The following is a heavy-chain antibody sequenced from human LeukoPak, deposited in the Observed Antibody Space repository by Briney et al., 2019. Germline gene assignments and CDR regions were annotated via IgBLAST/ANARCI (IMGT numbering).Heavy chain of an antibody. J-gene: IGHJ4*02. CDR2: INPNSGGT. CDR3: ARVPPGYSSSFFDY. CDR1: GYTFTGYY. D-gene: IGHD6-13*01. Sequence: ASVKVSCKASGYTFTGYYMHWVRQAPGQGLEWMGWINPNSGGTNYAQKFQGRVTMTRDTSISTAYMELSRLRSDDTAVYYCARVPPGYSSSFFDYWGQGTLATVSS. V-gene: IGHV1-2*02.